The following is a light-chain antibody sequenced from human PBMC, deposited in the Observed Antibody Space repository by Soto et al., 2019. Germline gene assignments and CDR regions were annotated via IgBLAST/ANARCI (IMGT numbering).Light chain of an antibody. J-gene: IGKJ3*01. CDR3: QQYNRYLFT. Sequence: DIQMTQSPSTLSASVGDRVTITCRASQSITTWLAWYQQKPGKAPKLLIYDASSLESGVPSRFSGSGSGTEFTLTISSLQPDDFAIYYCQQYNRYLFTFGPGTKVDIK. CDR1: QSITTW. CDR2: DAS. V-gene: IGKV1-5*01.